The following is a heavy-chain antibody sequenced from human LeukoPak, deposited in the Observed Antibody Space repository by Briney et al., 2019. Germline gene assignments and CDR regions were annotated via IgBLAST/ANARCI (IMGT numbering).Heavy chain of an antibody. CDR3: AKGRTDGYCTRTSCLNYFDY. CDR1: GFTFSSYG. V-gene: IGHV3-9*03. J-gene: IGHJ4*02. Sequence: QSGGSLRLSCAASGFTFSSYGMHWVRQAPGKGLEWVSGISWNSGSIDYAGSVKGRFTISRDNAKNSLYLQMNSLRAEDMALYYCAKGRTDGYCTRTSCLNYFDYWGQGTLVTVSS. D-gene: IGHD2-2*01. CDR2: ISWNSGSI.